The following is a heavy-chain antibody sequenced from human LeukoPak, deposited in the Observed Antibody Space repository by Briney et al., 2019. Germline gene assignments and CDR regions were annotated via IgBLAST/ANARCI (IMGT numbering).Heavy chain of an antibody. CDR3: SRERGFWSGYFRPRYFDY. V-gene: IGHV4-34*01. D-gene: IGHD3-3*01. CDR2: INHSGST. J-gene: IGHJ4*02. CDR1: GGSFSGYY. Sequence: SETLSLTCAVYGGSFSGYYWSWIRQPPGKGLEWIGEINHSGSTNYNPSLKSRVTISVDTSKNQFSLKLSSLTAADTAVYFCSRERGFWSGYFRPRYFDYWGQGTLVTV.